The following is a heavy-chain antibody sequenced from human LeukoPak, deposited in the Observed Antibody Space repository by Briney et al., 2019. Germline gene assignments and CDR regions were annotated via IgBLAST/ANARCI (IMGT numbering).Heavy chain of an antibody. D-gene: IGHD3-22*01. V-gene: IGHV3-9*01. CDR2: ISWNSGNI. Sequence: GRSLRLSCAASGFTFDDYAMHWVRQAPGKGLEWVSGISWNSGNIGYADSVKGRFTISRDNAKNSLYLQMNSLRVEDTALYYCAKGPNYYDSSGYYRYSDYWGQGTLVTVSS. CDR3: AKGPNYYDSSGYYRYSDY. J-gene: IGHJ4*02. CDR1: GFTFDDYA.